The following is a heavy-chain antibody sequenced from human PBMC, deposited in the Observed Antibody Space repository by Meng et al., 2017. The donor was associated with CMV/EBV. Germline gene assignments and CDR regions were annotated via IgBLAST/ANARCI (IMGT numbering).Heavy chain of an antibody. V-gene: IGHV3-23*03. Sequence: GESLKISCAASGFTFSSYAMGWVRQAPGKGLEWVSVIYSGGSSTYYADSVKGRFTISRDNSKNTLYLQMNSLRAEDTAVYYCAKTSVDYFDYWGQGTLVTVSS. J-gene: IGHJ4*02. CDR1: GFTFSSYA. CDR3: AKTSVDYFDY. CDR2: IYSGGSST. D-gene: IGHD5/OR15-5a*01.